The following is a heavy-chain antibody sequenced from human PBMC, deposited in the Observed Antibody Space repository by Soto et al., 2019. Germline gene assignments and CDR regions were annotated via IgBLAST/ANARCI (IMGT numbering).Heavy chain of an antibody. V-gene: IGHV1-46*01. CDR2: INPRNGNP. CDR1: GYTSTSFY. Sequence: ASVKVSCKASGYTSTSFYILWLRQAPGQGLEWMGNINPRNGNPNYAQKIQGRFTMTRGTSTRRMYMDVRSLRSEDMALYYCARDKKDTSGRLDYWGQGTLVTVSS. J-gene: IGHJ4*02. CDR3: ARDKKDTSGRLDY. D-gene: IGHD3-22*01.